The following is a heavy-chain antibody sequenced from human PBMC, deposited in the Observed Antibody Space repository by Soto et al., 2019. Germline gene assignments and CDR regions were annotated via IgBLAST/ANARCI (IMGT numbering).Heavy chain of an antibody. D-gene: IGHD5-12*01. J-gene: IGHJ4*02. CDR1: GGTFSSYA. Sequence: SVKVSCKASGGTFSSYAISWVRQAPGQGLEWMGGIIPIFGTANYAQKFQGRVTITADESTSTSYMELSSLRSEDTAVYYCANIRSRDGYNADYYFDYWGQGTLVTVSS. CDR3: ANIRSRDGYNADYYFDY. V-gene: IGHV1-69*13. CDR2: IIPIFGTA.